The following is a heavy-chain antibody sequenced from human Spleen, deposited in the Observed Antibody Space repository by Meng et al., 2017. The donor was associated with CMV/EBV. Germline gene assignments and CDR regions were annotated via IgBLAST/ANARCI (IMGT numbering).Heavy chain of an antibody. CDR3: AKTGYCSSTSCYRSKSPFDY. Sequence: GESLKISCKGSGYSFTSYWIGWVRQMPGKGLEWMGIIYPGDSDTRYSPSFQGQVTISADKSISTAYLQWSSLKASDTAMYYCAKTGYCSSTSCYRSKSPFDYWGQGTLVTVSS. J-gene: IGHJ4*02. D-gene: IGHD2-2*02. CDR1: GYSFTSYW. V-gene: IGHV5-51*01. CDR2: IYPGDSDT.